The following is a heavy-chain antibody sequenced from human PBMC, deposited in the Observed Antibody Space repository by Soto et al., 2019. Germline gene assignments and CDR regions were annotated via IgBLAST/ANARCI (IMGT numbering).Heavy chain of an antibody. J-gene: IGHJ4*02. D-gene: IGHD3-9*01. CDR1: GFSFSNYA. CDR3: AQNRERDDWYEDY. CDR2: ISGSDGRT. Sequence: PGWSLRLSCVASGFSFSNYAMTWVRQAPGKGLEWVSVISGSDGRTYYADPVKGRFTISRDNSKNTLYLQMNSLRAEDTAVYYCAQNRERDDWYEDYWGQGTLVT. V-gene: IGHV3-23*01.